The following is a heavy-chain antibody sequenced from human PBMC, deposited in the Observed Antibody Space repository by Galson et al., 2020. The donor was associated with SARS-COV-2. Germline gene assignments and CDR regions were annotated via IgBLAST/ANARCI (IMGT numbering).Heavy chain of an antibody. V-gene: IGHV1-2*02. D-gene: IGHD1-20*01. Sequence: ASVKVSCKASGYTFTGYYMHWVRQAPGQGLEWMGWINPNSGGTNYAQKFQGRVTMTRDTSISTAYMELSRLRSDDTAVYYWARDLVYSRVGYGMDVWGQGTTVTVSS. CDR1: GYTFTGYY. CDR3: ARDLVYSRVGYGMDV. J-gene: IGHJ6*02. CDR2: INPNSGGT.